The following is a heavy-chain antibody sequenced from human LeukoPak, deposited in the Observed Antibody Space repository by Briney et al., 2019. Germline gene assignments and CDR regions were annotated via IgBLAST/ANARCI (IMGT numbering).Heavy chain of an antibody. CDR1: GGTFSSYA. V-gene: IGHV1-69*13. D-gene: IGHD4-23*01. Sequence: ASVKVSCKASGGTFSSYAISWVRQAPGQGLEWMGGIIPIFGTANYAQKFQGRVTITADESTSTAYMELSSLRSEDTAVYYCARYGGNSYYYGMDIWGQGTTVTVSS. CDR2: IIPIFGTA. J-gene: IGHJ6*02. CDR3: ARYGGNSYYYGMDI.